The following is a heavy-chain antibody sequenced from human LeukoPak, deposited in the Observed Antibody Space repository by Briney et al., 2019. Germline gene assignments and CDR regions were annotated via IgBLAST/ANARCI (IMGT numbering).Heavy chain of an antibody. CDR2: ISSSSSYI. CDR3: ARDMLRITMIVVALNYYGMDV. V-gene: IGHV3-21*01. Sequence: GGSLRLSCAASRFTFSSYSMNWVRQAPGKGLEWVSSISSSSSYIYYADSVKGRFTISRDNSKNTLYLQMNSLRAEDTAVYYCARDMLRITMIVVALNYYGMDVWGQGTTVTVSS. D-gene: IGHD3-22*01. CDR1: RFTFSSYS. J-gene: IGHJ6*02.